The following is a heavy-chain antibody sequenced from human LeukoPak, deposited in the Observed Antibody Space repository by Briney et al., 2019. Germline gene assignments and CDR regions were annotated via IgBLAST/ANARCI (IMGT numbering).Heavy chain of an antibody. D-gene: IGHD2-2*02. V-gene: IGHV1-18*01. CDR1: GYTFTSYG. Sequence: ASVKVSCKASGYTFTSYGISWVRQAPGQGLEWMGWISAYNGNTNYAQKLQGRVTMTTDTSTSTAYMELRSLRSDDTAVYYCARDSTGDCSSTSCYSDFDYWGQGTLVTVS. J-gene: IGHJ4*02. CDR3: ARDSTGDCSSTSCYSDFDY. CDR2: ISAYNGNT.